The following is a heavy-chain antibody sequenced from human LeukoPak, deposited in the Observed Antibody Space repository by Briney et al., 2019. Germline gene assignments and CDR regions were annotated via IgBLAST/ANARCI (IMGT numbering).Heavy chain of an antibody. J-gene: IGHJ4*02. V-gene: IGHV3-15*01. CDR2: IKSKVDGGTT. CDR1: GFTFSNAW. Sequence: GGSLRLSCAVSGFTFSNAWMSWVRQAPGKGLEWVGLIKSKVDGGTTDYAAPVKGRFTISRDDSKNTLYLQMSSLKIEDTAIYYCTKDPPLTGGVYSAHWGPGTLVTVSS. CDR3: TKDPPLTGGVYSAH. D-gene: IGHD7-27*01.